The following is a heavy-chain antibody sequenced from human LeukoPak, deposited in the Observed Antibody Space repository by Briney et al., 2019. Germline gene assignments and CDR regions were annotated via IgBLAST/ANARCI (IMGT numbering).Heavy chain of an antibody. CDR2: IYYSGST. Sequence: SETLSLTCTVSGGSINSTNYYWGWIRQPPGKGLEWIGSIYYSGSTYYNPSLKSRLTISLDTSKNQFSLRLSSVTAADTAFYYSARRYNWNDRWDWGQGTLVTVSP. J-gene: IGHJ4*02. CDR1: GGSINSTNYY. D-gene: IGHD1-1*01. CDR3: ARRYNWNDRWD. V-gene: IGHV4-39*07.